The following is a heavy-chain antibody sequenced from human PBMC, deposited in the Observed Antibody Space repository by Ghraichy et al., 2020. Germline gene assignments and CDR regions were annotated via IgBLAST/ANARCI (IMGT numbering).Heavy chain of an antibody. V-gene: IGHV3-33*01. CDR3: ARDDHEGYYMDV. CDR1: GFTFSNYG. J-gene: IGHJ6*03. Sequence: GGSLRLSCAASGFTFSNYGMHWVRQAPGKGLEWVAVIWSDGSKKYYADSVKGRFTISRDNSKNTLYLQMNSLRDGDTAVYYCARDDHEGYYMDVWGKGTTVTVSS. CDR2: IWSDGSKK.